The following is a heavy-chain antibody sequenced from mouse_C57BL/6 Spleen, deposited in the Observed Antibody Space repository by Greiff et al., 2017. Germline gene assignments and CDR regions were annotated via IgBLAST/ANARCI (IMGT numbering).Heavy chain of an antibody. J-gene: IGHJ2*01. CDR2: INPNNGGT. CDR3: ARSGTTVVALDY. Sequence: VQLQQSGPELVKPGASVKISCKASGYTFTDYYMNWVKQSHGKSLEWIGDINPNNGGTSYNQKFKGKATLTVDKSSSTAYMELRSLTSEDSAVYYCARSGTTVVALDYWGQGTTLTVSS. CDR1: GYTFTDYY. D-gene: IGHD1-1*01. V-gene: IGHV1-26*01.